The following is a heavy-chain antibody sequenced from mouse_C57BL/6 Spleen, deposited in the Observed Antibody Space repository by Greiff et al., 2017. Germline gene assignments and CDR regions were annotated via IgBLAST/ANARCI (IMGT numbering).Heavy chain of an antibody. CDR2: ISGGGGNT. CDR1: GFTFSSYT. D-gene: IGHD1-1*01. Sequence: EVMLVESGGGLVKPGGSLKLSCAASGFTFSSYTMSWVRQTPEKRLEWVATISGGGGNTYYPDSVKGRFTISRDNAKNTLYLQMSSLRSEDTALYYCARRIGSSYGYFDVWGTGTTVTVSS. V-gene: IGHV5-9*01. J-gene: IGHJ1*03. CDR3: ARRIGSSYGYFDV.